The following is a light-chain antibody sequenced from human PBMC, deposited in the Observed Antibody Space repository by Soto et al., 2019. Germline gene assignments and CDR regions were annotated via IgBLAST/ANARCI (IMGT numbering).Light chain of an antibody. V-gene: IGKV1-5*01. CDR2: RAS. J-gene: IGKJ4*01. CDR3: QHYTGYPLT. CDR1: RNIGGW. Sequence: DIQMTQSPSTLSASVGDRVTITCRASRNIGGWLGWFQQKPGKAPKLLIYRASALESGVPSRLSGSGSETEYVLTISSLQPDDFATYYFQHYTGYPLTFGGGTKVEIK.